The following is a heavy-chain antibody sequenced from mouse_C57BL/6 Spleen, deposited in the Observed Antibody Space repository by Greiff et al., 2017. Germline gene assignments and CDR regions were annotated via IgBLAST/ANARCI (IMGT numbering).Heavy chain of an antibody. CDR1: GFTFSSYA. V-gene: IGHV5-4*03. J-gene: IGHJ3*01. Sequence: EVKVVESGGGLVKPGGSLKLSCAASGFTFSSYAMSWVRQTPEKRLEWVATISDGGSYTYYPDNVKGRFTISRDNAKNNLYLQMSHLKSEDTAMXYCARGPLHSNYFFAYWGQGTLVTVSA. CDR3: ARGPLHSNYFFAY. D-gene: IGHD2-5*01. CDR2: ISDGGSYT.